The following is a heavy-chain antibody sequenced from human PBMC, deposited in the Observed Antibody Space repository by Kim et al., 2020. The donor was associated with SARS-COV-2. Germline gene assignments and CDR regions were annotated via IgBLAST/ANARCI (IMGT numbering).Heavy chain of an antibody. Sequence: GGSLRLSCATSGFTFSRYAMSWVRQAPGKGLEWVSAIGTSGDSTNYPDSVKGRFTISRDNSKNTLYLRVNSLRAEDTAVYYCARGLLVRGSVNYVMDVWGQGTTITVSS. CDR1: GFTFSRYA. J-gene: IGHJ6*02. D-gene: IGHD3-10*01. CDR2: IGTSGDST. V-gene: IGHV3-23*01. CDR3: ARGLLVRGSVNYVMDV.